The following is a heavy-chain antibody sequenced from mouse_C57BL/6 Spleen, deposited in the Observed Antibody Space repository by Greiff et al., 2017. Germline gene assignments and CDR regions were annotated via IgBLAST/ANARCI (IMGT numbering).Heavy chain of an antibody. D-gene: IGHD2-10*01. Sequence: ESGPGLVKPSQSLSLTCSVTGYSITSGYYWNWIRQFPGNKLEWMGYISYDGSNNYNPSLKNRISITRDTSKNQFFLKLNSVTTEDTATYYCARPTMDWYFDVWGTGTTVTVSS. CDR3: ARPTMDWYFDV. CDR1: GYSITSGYY. CDR2: ISYDGSN. J-gene: IGHJ1*03. V-gene: IGHV3-6*01.